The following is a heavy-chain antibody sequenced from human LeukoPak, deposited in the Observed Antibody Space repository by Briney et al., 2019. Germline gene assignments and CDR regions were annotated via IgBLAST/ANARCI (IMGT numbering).Heavy chain of an antibody. CDR2: LSGSGSSA. V-gene: IGHV3-23*01. D-gene: IGHD3-9*01. Sequence: GGSLRLSCAASGFTFSSYWMDWARQAPGKGLEWVSGLSGSGSSAYYADSVKGRFTISRDNSKNTLYLQMNSLRPEDTAVYYCAKGLTNLGDDWGQGTLVTVSS. CDR3: AKGLTNLGDD. J-gene: IGHJ4*02. CDR1: GFTFSSYW.